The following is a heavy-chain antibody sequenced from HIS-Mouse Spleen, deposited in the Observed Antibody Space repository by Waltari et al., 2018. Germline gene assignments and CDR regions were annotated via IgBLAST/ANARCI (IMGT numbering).Heavy chain of an antibody. V-gene: IGHV3-53*01. Sequence: EVQLVESGGGLIQPGGSLRLSCAASGFTVSSNYMSWVRQAPGKGLEWVSVSHSGGSTDYADSVKGRVTISGDNSKNTLYLQRNSLRAEDTAVDYCARGGLAAAGWYVDLWGRGTLVTVSS. J-gene: IGHJ2*01. D-gene: IGHD6-13*01. CDR2: SHSGGST. CDR1: GFTVSSNY. CDR3: ARGGLAAAGWYVDL.